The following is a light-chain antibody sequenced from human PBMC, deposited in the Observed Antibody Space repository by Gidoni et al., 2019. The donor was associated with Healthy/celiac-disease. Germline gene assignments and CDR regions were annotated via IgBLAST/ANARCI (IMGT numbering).Light chain of an antibody. CDR1: QSVSSSY. CDR3: QQYGSSLF. J-gene: IGKJ3*01. CDR2: GAS. V-gene: IGKV3-20*01. Sequence: EIVLTQCPGTRSLSPGEKATLSCRASQSVSSSYLAWYQQKPGQAPRLLIYGASSRATGIPDRFSGSGSGTDFTLTISRLEPEDFAVYYCQQYGSSLFFGPGTKVDIK.